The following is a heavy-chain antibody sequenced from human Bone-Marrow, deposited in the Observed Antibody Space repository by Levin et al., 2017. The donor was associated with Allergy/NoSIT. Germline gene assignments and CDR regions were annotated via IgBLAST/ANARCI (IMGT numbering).Heavy chain of an antibody. Sequence: GESLKISCAASGFTFSDYYMSWIRQAPGKGLEWVSYISSSGSTIYYADSVKGRFTISRDNAKNSLYLQMNSLRAEDTAVYYCARVNYYDSSALRYWGQGTLVTVSS. D-gene: IGHD3-22*01. CDR3: ARVNYYDSSALRY. V-gene: IGHV3-11*01. CDR2: ISSSGSTI. CDR1: GFTFSDYY. J-gene: IGHJ4*02.